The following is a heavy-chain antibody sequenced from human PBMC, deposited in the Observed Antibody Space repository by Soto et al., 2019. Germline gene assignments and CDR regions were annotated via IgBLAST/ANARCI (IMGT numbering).Heavy chain of an antibody. J-gene: IGHJ4*02. CDR2: MNPNNGDT. CDR1: GYTFTNYD. D-gene: IGHD7-27*01. V-gene: IGHV1-8*01. CDR3: ARNRRQTGDFDY. Sequence: QVQLVQSGAEVKNPGASVKVSCKASGYTFTNYDINWMRQATGQGLEWLGWMNPNNGDTGYAQKFQDRVIMTRDTSINTAYMELSSLRSEDTAVYLCARNRRQTGDFDYWGQGTLVTVSP.